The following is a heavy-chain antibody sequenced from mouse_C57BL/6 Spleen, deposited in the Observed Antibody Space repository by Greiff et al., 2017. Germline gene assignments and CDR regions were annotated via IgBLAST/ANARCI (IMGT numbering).Heavy chain of an antibody. V-gene: IGHV5-17*01. D-gene: IGHD2-4*01. Sequence: EVQLQQSGGGLVKPGGSLKLSCAASGFTFSDYGMHWVRQAPEKGLEWVAYISSGSSTIYYADTVKGRFTISRDNAKNTLFLQMTSLRSEDTAMYYCARADYLYAMDYWGQGTSVTVSS. CDR1: GFTFSDYG. CDR3: ARADYLYAMDY. J-gene: IGHJ4*01. CDR2: ISSGSSTI.